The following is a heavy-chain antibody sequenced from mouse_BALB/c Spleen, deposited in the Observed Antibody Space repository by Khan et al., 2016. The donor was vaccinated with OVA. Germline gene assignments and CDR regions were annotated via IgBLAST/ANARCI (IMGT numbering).Heavy chain of an antibody. CDR1: GYTFTSYY. J-gene: IGHJ3*01. CDR3: TRGGAWSTWMSWFAY. CDR2: INPSNGGT. D-gene: IGHD2-1*01. V-gene: IGHV1S81*02. Sequence: QVQLQQPGAELVKPGASVKLSCKASGYTFTSYYMYWVKQRPGQGLEWIGGINPSNGGTNFNEKFKSKATLTVDKSSSTAYMQLSSLPSADSAVYYWTRGGAWSTWMSWFAYWGQGTLVTVSA.